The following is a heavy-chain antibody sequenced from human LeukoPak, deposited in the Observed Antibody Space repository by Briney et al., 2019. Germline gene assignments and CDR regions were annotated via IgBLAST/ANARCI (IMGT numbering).Heavy chain of an antibody. Sequence: SETLSLTCAVYGGSFSGYYWSWIRQPPGKGLEWIGEINHSGSTNYNPSLKSRVTISVDTSKNQFSLKLSSVTAADTAVYYCARTRSPKPGDHYYYYMDVWGKGTTVTVSS. CDR1: GGSFSGYY. J-gene: IGHJ6*03. CDR2: INHSGST. CDR3: ARTRSPKPGDHYYYYMDV. D-gene: IGHD1-26*01. V-gene: IGHV4-34*01.